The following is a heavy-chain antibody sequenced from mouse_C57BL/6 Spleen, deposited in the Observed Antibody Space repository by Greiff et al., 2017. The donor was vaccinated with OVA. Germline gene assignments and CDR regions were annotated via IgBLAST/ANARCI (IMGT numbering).Heavy chain of an antibody. D-gene: IGHD1-1*01. V-gene: IGHV1-39*01. CDR2: INPNYGTT. CDR3: ARSGENYGSSYGYYAMDY. J-gene: IGHJ4*01. Sequence: VQLQQSGPELVKPGASVKISCKASGYSFTDYHMNWVKQSNGKSLEWIGVINPNYGTTRYNQKFKGKATLTVDQSSSTAYMQLNSLTSEDSAVYYCARSGENYGSSYGYYAMDYWGQGTSVTVSS. CDR1: GYSFTDYH.